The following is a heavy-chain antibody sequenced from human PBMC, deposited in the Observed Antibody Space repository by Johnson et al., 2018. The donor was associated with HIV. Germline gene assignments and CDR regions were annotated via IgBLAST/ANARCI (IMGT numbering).Heavy chain of an antibody. CDR1: RFAFSIFT. J-gene: IGHJ3*02. CDR2: ISNDGKEK. V-gene: IGHV3-30*09. Sequence: QGPLVVPRVAVLHRTSSLRFSCAASRFAFSIFTMHWVRQAPGKGLEWVAGISNDGKEKYFADSVRGLFAISRDNAKNSLYLQMNSRRAEDTAVYYCARDGTSRGGAFDIWGQGTMVTVSS. D-gene: IGHD6-13*01. CDR3: ARDGTSRGGAFDI.